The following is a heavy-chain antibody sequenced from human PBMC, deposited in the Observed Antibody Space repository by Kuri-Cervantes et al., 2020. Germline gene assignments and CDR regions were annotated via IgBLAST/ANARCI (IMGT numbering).Heavy chain of an antibody. V-gene: IGHV3-30-3*01. J-gene: IGHJ4*02. D-gene: IGHD3-10*01. CDR1: GFTFSSYA. CDR2: ISYDGSNK. CDR3: ATYYYPDY. Sequence: GESLKISCAASGFTFSSYAMHWVRQAPGKGLEWVAVISYDGSNKYYADSVKGRFTISRDSAKNSLYLQMNSLRAEDTAVYYCATYYYPDYWGQGTLVTVSS.